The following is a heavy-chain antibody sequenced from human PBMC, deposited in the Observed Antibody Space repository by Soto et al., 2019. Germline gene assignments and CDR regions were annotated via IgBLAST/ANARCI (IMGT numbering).Heavy chain of an antibody. CDR1: GFTFSSYA. D-gene: IGHD3-16*02. CDR3: AKDGIYDYIWGSYRSHFDY. V-gene: IGHV3-23*01. J-gene: IGHJ4*02. CDR2: ISGSGGST. Sequence: GGSLRLSCAASGFTFSSYAMSWVRQAPGKGLEWVSAISGSGGSTYYADSVKGRFTISRDNSKNTLYLQMNSLRAEDTAVYYCAKDGIYDYIWGSYRSHFDYWGQGTLVTVSS.